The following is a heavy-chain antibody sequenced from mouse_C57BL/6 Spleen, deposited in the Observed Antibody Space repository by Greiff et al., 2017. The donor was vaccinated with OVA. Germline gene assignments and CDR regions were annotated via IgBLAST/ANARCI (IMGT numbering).Heavy chain of an antibody. Sequence: QVQLQQSGAELVKPGASVKLSCKASGYTFTSYWMHWVKQRPGQGLEWIGMIHPNSGSTNYNEKFKSKATLTVDKSSSTAYMQLISLTSEDSAVYYCAREGGAGRVVPFDDWGQGTTLTVSS. CDR1: GYTFTSYW. D-gene: IGHD1-1*01. CDR2: IHPNSGST. V-gene: IGHV1-64*01. CDR3: AREGGAGRVVPFDD. J-gene: IGHJ2*01.